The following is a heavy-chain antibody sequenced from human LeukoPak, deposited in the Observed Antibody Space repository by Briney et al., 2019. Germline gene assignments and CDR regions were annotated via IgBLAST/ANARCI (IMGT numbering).Heavy chain of an antibody. CDR1: GGSFSGYY. V-gene: IGHV4-34*01. Sequence: SETLSLTCAVYGGSFSGYYWSWLRQPPGKGLEWIGEINHRGSTNYNPSLKSRVTISVDTSKNQFSLKLSSVTAADTAVYYCARAREDGSSPDHYYYYYYMDVWGKGTTVTVSS. D-gene: IGHD6-13*01. J-gene: IGHJ6*03. CDR2: INHRGST. CDR3: ARAREDGSSPDHYYYYYYMDV.